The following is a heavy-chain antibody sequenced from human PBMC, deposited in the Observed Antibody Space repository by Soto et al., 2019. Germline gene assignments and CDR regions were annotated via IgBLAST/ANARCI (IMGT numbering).Heavy chain of an antibody. D-gene: IGHD3-9*01. V-gene: IGHV3-33*01. CDR2: IWYDGSNK. CDR3: ARDKKSTVYYDILTGYYDLTLDY. J-gene: IGHJ4*02. Sequence: TGGSLRLSCAASGFTFSSYGMHWVRQAPGKGLEWVAVIWYDGSNKYYADSVKGRFTISRDNSKNTLYLQMNSLRAEDTAVYYCARDKKSTVYYDILTGYYDLTLDYWGQGTLVTVSS. CDR1: GFTFSSYG.